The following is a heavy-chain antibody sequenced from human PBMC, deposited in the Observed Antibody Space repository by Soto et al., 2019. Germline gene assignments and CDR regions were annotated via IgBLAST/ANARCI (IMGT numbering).Heavy chain of an antibody. J-gene: IGHJ3*02. V-gene: IGHV3-23*01. D-gene: IGHD3-10*01. Sequence: GGSLRLSWAASGFAFTGHPMSWVRQAPEKGLERVAGISDGGDLTYNADSVKGRFTISRDNSRNTLYLQMNSLRAEDTAVYYCARRVIGSSRAFDIWGQGTMVTVSS. CDR3: ARRVIGSSRAFDI. CDR2: ISDGGDLT. CDR1: GFAFTGHP.